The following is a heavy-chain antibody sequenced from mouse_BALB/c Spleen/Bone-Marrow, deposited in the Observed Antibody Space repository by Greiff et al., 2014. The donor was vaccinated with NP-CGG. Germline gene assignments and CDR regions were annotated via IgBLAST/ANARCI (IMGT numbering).Heavy chain of an antibody. Sequence: SGPELVKPGASVRISCKASGFTFTSYFIHWLKERPGQGLEWIGWIYPGNVNTNYNEKFKGKATLTADKSSTTAYMQLSSLTSEDSAVYFCARRSITTTHWYFDVWGAGTTVTVSS. CDR1: GFTFTSYF. CDR2: IYPGNVNT. CDR3: ARRSITTTHWYFDV. V-gene: IGHV1S56*01. J-gene: IGHJ1*01. D-gene: IGHD1-2*01.